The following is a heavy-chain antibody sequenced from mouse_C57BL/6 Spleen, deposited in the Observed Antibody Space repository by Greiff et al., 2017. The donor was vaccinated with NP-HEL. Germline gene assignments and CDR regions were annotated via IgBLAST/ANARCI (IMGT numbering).Heavy chain of an antibody. V-gene: IGHV1-50*01. J-gene: IGHJ4*01. CDR3: AREGGRGNYDAMDY. Sequence: QVQLQQPGAELVKPGASVKLSCKASGYTFTSYWMQWVKQRPGQGLEWIGEIDPSDSYTNYNQKFKGKATLTVDTSSSTAYMQLSSLTSEDSAVYYCAREGGRGNYDAMDYWGQGTSVTVSS. CDR1: GYTFTSYW. CDR2: IDPSDSYT. D-gene: IGHD2-1*01.